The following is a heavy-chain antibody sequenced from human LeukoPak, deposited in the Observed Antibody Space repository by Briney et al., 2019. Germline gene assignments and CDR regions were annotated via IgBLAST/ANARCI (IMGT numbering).Heavy chain of an antibody. CDR2: ISSSGSTI. D-gene: IGHD5-18*01. Sequence: PGGSLRLSCAASGFTFSDYYMSWIRQAPGKGLEWVSYISSSGSTIYYADSVKGRFTISRDNAKNSLYLQINSLRAEDTAVYYCAREVDTAMVWRGDYWGQGTLVTVSS. J-gene: IGHJ4*02. CDR1: GFTFSDYY. V-gene: IGHV3-11*01. CDR3: AREVDTAMVWRGDY.